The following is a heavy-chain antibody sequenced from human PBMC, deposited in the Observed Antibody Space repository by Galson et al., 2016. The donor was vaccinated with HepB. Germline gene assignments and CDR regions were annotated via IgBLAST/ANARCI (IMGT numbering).Heavy chain of an antibody. CDR2: IKQDGSYR. D-gene: IGHD2-21*01. CDR3: ARDPHSLDF. Sequence: SLRLSCAASGFSFSSSWMTWVRQSPGKGLEWVANIKQDGSYRHYVDSVKGRFTISRDVAENSVYLQMNSLREEDTAVYYCARDPHSLDFWGQGTLVTVSS. J-gene: IGHJ4*02. CDR1: GFSFSSSW. V-gene: IGHV3-7*01.